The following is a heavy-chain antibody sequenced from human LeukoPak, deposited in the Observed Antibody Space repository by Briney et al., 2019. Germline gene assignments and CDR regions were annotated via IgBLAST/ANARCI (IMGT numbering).Heavy chain of an antibody. CDR3: ARAERTGRFDH. CDR1: GFTFSSYE. V-gene: IGHV3-48*03. J-gene: IGHJ4*02. D-gene: IGHD7-27*01. Sequence: PGGSLRLSCAASGFTFSSYEMNWVRQAPGKGLEWVSYISSSGSTIYYADSVKGRFTISRDNAKNSLYLQMNSLRAEDTAVYYCARAERTGRFDHWGQGTLVTVSS. CDR2: ISSSGSTI.